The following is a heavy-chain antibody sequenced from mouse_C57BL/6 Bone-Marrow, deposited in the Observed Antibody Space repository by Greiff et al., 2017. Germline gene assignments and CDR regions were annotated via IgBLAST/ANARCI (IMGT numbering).Heavy chain of an antibody. D-gene: IGHD2-3*01. CDR2: IHPNSGST. J-gene: IGHJ3*01. CDR1: GYTFTSYW. Sequence: QQPGAELVKPGASVKLSCKASGYTFTSYWMHWVKQRPGQGLEWIGMIHPNSGSTNYNEKFKSKATLTVDKSSSTAYMQLSSLTSEDSAVYYCAREGNGYYAWFAYWGQGTLVTVSA. CDR3: AREGNGYYAWFAY. V-gene: IGHV1-64*01.